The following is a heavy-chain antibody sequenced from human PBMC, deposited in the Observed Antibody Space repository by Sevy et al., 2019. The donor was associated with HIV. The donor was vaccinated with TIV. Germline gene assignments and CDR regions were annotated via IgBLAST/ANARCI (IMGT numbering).Heavy chain of an antibody. CDR2: ISVNNGNR. V-gene: IGHV1-18*01. D-gene: IGHD6-13*01. CDR3: ARVVMSSSRPCFDY. Sequence: ASVKVSCKASGYTFTTYAITRVRQAPGEGLEWMGWISVNNGNRNYAQKVQDRVTMTTDTSTNTAYMELRSLRSDDTAMYYCARVVMSSSRPCFDYWGQGTLVTVSS. CDR1: GYTFTTYA. J-gene: IGHJ4*02.